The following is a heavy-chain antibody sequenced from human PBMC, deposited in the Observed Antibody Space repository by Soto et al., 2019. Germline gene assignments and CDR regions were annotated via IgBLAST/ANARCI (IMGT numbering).Heavy chain of an antibody. J-gene: IGHJ3*02. CDR2: IYYSGST. V-gene: IGHV4-39*01. CDR1: GGSISSSSYY. CDR3: ARQRPRVLRYFDWSQEGDAFDI. Sequence: QLQLQESGPGLVKPSETLSLTYTVSGGSISSSSYYWGWIRQPPGKGLEWIGSIYYSGSTYYNPSLKSRVTISVDTSKNQFSLKLSSVTAADTAVYYCARQRPRVLRYFDWSQEGDAFDIWGQGTMVTVSS. D-gene: IGHD3-9*01.